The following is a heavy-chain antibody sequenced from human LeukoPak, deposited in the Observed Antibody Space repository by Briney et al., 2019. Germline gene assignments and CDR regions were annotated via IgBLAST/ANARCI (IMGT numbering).Heavy chain of an antibody. CDR3: ASPGSGWSEYFQH. V-gene: IGHV3-21*01. CDR2: ISSSSSYI. D-gene: IGHD6-19*01. Sequence: GGSLRLSCAASGFTFSSYSMNWVRQAPGKGLEWVSSISSSSSYIYYADSVKGRFTISRDNAKNSLYLQMNSLRAEDTAVYYCASPGSGWSEYFQHWGQGTLVTVSS. J-gene: IGHJ1*01. CDR1: GFTFSSYS.